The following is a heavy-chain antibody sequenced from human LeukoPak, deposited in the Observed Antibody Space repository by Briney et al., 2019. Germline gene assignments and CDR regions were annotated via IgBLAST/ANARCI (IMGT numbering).Heavy chain of an antibody. CDR2: IYYSGST. J-gene: IGHJ6*03. CDR1: GGSISSYY. CDR3: ARRVTRAIWGSGSSYYYYYYMDV. D-gene: IGHD3-10*01. V-gene: IGHV4-59*12. Sequence: SETLSLTCTVSGGSISSYYWSWIRQPPGKGLEWIGYIYYSGSTNYNPSLKSRVTISVDTSKNQFSLKLSSVTAADTAVYYCARRVTRAIWGSGSSYYYYYYMDVWGKGTTVTISS.